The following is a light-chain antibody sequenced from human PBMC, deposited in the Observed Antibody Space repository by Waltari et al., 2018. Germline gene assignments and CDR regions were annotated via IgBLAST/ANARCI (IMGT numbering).Light chain of an antibody. CDR1: ESVSNY. Sequence: EVVFTQSPVTLSLAAGERATLSCRASESVSNYLAWYQQKPGQSPRLLIYDTSKRATGIPARFSGSGYGTDFTLTINNLEAEDFALYYCQQGSILPLTFGGGTNVEIK. CDR2: DTS. CDR3: QQGSILPLT. J-gene: IGKJ4*01. V-gene: IGKV3-11*01.